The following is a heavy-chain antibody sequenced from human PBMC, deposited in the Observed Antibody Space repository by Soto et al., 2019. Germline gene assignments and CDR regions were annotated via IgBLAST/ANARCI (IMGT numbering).Heavy chain of an antibody. Sequence: GASVKVSCKASGYTFTGYYMHWVRQAPGQGLEWMGWINPNSGGTNYAQKFQGRVTMTRDTSISTAYMELSRLRSDDTAVYYCAREYPGYSYGYGYWGQGTLVTVSS. D-gene: IGHD5-18*01. CDR3: AREYPGYSYGYGY. V-gene: IGHV1-2*02. CDR2: INPNSGGT. CDR1: GYTFTGYY. J-gene: IGHJ4*02.